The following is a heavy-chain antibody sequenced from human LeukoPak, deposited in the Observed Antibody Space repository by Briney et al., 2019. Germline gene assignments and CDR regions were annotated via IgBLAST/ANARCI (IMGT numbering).Heavy chain of an antibody. CDR3: ARDISRRTGYSSRQDQG. CDR2: ISSSSSYI. V-gene: IGHV3-21*01. Sequence: PGGSLRLSCAPSGFTFSSYSMNGVRQAPGKGLEWVSSISSSSSYIYYADSVKGRFTISRDNAKNSLYLQMNSLRAEDTAVYYCARDISRRTGYSSRQDQGWGQGTLVTVSS. D-gene: IGHD6-13*01. J-gene: IGHJ4*02. CDR1: GFTFSSYS.